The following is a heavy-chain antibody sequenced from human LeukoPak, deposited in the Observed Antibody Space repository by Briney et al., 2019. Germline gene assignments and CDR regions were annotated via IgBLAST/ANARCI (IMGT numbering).Heavy chain of an antibody. V-gene: IGHV3-66*01. D-gene: IGHD4-17*01. CDR1: GFTVSSNY. Sequence: GGSLRLSCAASGFTVSSNYMSWVRQAPGKGLEWVSVIYSGGSTYYADSVKGRFTISRDNSKNTLYLQMDSLRAEDTAVYYCARGRYGDYDDAFDIWGQGTMVTVSS. CDR2: IYSGGST. CDR3: ARGRYGDYDDAFDI. J-gene: IGHJ3*02.